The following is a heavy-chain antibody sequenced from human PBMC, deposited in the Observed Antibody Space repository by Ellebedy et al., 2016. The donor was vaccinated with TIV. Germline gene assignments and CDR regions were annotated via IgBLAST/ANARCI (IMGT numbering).Heavy chain of an antibody. Sequence: GGSLRLSXAASGFTFSSYAMHWVRQAPGKGLEWVSGISGSGDSTYYADSVKGRFAISRDNSKNTLYLQMNSLRAEDTAVYYCAKDRIAARSDFDYWGQGALVTVSS. D-gene: IGHD6-6*01. CDR2: ISGSGDST. CDR1: GFTFSSYA. J-gene: IGHJ4*02. CDR3: AKDRIAARSDFDY. V-gene: IGHV3-23*01.